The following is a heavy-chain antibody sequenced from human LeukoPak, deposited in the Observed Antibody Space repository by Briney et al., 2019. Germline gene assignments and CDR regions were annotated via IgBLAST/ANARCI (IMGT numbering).Heavy chain of an antibody. Sequence: PGGSLRLSCAASGFTFSSPAMSWVRQAPGKGLEWVSSITPSGDGTYYAASVKGRFTISRDNSKNTLYLQMNSLRAEDTAVYYCARHLPNFKYSSSWYYDYWGQGTLVTVSS. J-gene: IGHJ4*02. CDR2: ITPSGDGT. V-gene: IGHV3-23*01. D-gene: IGHD6-13*01. CDR3: ARHLPNFKYSSSWYYDY. CDR1: GFTFSSPA.